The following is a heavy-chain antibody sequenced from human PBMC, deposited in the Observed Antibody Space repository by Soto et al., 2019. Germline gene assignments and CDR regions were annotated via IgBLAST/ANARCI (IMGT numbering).Heavy chain of an antibody. D-gene: IGHD3-10*01. CDR2: MGYNGFT. J-gene: IGHJ6*02. V-gene: IGHV4-59*08. CDR1: GGPMNNYY. CDR3: ARQGFGELHGLVDV. Sequence: QVQLQESGPGLVKPSETLSLTCTISGGPMNNYYCSWFRQPRGQGLEWIGYMGYNGFTRYNPSLRSRVAISRDTAKNQYYLNLSSVTAADTALYYCARQGFGELHGLVDVWGQGITVTVSS.